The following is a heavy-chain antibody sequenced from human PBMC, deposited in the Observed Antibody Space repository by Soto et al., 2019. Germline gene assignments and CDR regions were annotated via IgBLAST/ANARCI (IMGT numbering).Heavy chain of an antibody. CDR1: GGSVSSGSYY. J-gene: IGHJ4*02. Sequence: QVQLQESGPGLVKPSETLSLTCTVSGGSVSSGSYYWSWIRQPPGKGLEWIGYIYYSGSTNYNPSLKSRVTISVDTSKNQFSLKLSSVTAADTAVYYCARGVGYGGWGQGTLVTVSS. CDR3: ARGVGYGG. V-gene: IGHV4-61*01. D-gene: IGHD5-18*01. CDR2: IYYSGST.